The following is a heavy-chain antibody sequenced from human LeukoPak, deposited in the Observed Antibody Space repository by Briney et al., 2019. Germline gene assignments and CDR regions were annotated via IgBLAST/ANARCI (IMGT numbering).Heavy chain of an antibody. D-gene: IGHD3-22*01. Sequence: GGSLNLSGQASGFTFSTFPRIWSAKPPGKGWSGSQAIMGTGGNTFYTDSVTGRFTISRDNSKNTLYVQMNSLRAEDTAVYYCAKTGGYYDTSDLYRPDVFDIWGQGTVVTVSS. J-gene: IGHJ3*02. CDR2: IMGTGGNT. CDR1: GFTFSTFP. CDR3: AKTGGYYDTSDLYRPDVFDI. V-gene: IGHV3-23*01.